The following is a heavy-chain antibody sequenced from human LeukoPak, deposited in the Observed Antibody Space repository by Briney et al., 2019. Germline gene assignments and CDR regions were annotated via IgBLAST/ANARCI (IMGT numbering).Heavy chain of an antibody. D-gene: IGHD2-2*02. V-gene: IGHV4-59*01. Sequence: SEILSLTCTVSGGSISSYYWSWIRQPPGKGLEWIGYIYYSGSTNYNPSLKSRVTISVDTSKNQFSLKLSSVTAADTAVYYCARARNCSSTSCYRARVAFDIWGQGTMVTVSS. CDR3: ARARNCSSTSCYRARVAFDI. CDR1: GGSISSYY. J-gene: IGHJ3*02. CDR2: IYYSGST.